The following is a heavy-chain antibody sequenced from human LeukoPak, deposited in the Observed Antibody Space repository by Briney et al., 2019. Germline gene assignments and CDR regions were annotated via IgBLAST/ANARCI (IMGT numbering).Heavy chain of an antibody. V-gene: IGHV3-23*01. D-gene: IGHD5-24*01. CDR1: GSTFSSSA. Sequence: GSLRLSCAASGSTFSSSAMSWVRQAPGKGLEWVSNISGSGSGGSTYYADSVKGRFTISRDNSKNTLYLQMNSLRAEDTAVYYCAKSGYNRFDYWGQGTLVTVSS. CDR3: AKSGYNRFDY. J-gene: IGHJ4*02. CDR2: ISGSGSGGST.